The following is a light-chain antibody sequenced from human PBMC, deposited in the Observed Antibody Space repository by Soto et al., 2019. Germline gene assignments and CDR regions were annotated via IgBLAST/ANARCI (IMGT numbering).Light chain of an antibody. Sequence: EIVLTQSPGTLSLSPGERATLSCRASQSVSSSYLAWYQQKPGQAPRLLIYGASSRATGIPDRFSGSGSGTHFTLTISGLEPEDFAVYYCQQYGSSPITFGPGTKVDIK. J-gene: IGKJ3*01. CDR1: QSVSSSY. CDR2: GAS. V-gene: IGKV3-20*01. CDR3: QQYGSSPIT.